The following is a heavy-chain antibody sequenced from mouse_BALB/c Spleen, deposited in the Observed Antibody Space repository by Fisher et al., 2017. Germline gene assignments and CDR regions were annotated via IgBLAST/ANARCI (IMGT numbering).Heavy chain of an antibody. V-gene: IGHV5-12-2*01. Sequence: RFTISRDNAKNTLYLQMSSLKSEDTAMYYCARSALLRPDYAMDYWGQGTTLTVSS. D-gene: IGHD1-2*01. J-gene: IGHJ2*01. CDR3: ARSALLRPDYAMDY.